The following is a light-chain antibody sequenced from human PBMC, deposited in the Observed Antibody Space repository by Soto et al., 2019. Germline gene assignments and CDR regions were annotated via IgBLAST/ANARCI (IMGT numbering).Light chain of an antibody. CDR2: GAS. Sequence: EIVLTQSPGTLSLSPGERATLSCRASQSVSSNLAWYQQKPGQAPRLLIYGASSRATGIPDRVSGSGSGTDFTLTISRLEPEEFAVDYCQQYGSAPTTFGQGTKVDI. J-gene: IGKJ1*01. CDR1: QSVSSN. CDR3: QQYGSAPTT. V-gene: IGKV3-20*01.